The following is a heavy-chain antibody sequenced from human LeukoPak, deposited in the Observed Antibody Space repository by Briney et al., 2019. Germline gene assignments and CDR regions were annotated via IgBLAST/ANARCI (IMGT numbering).Heavy chain of an antibody. CDR3: ARDRVGRGDILDY. CDR2: INPNSGGT. J-gene: IGHJ4*02. Sequence: ASVKVSCKASGYTFTGYYMHWVRQAPGQGLEWMGWINPNSGGTNYAQKFQGRVTMTRDTSISTAYMELSRLRSDDTAVYYCARDRVGRGDILDYWGQGTLVTVSS. V-gene: IGHV1-2*02. D-gene: IGHD3-10*01. CDR1: GYTFTGYY.